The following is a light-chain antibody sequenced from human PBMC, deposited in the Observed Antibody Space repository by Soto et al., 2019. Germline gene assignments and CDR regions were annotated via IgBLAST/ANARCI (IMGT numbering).Light chain of an antibody. CDR1: SSDVGSYNL. Sequence: QSALTQPASVSGSPGQSITISCTGTSSDVGSYNLVSWYQQHPGKAPKLMIYEGSERPSGVSNRFSGSQSGNTASLTISGLQAEDEADYYCCSYAGSDYVFGTGTKLTVL. CDR3: CSYAGSDYV. V-gene: IGLV2-23*01. J-gene: IGLJ1*01. CDR2: EGS.